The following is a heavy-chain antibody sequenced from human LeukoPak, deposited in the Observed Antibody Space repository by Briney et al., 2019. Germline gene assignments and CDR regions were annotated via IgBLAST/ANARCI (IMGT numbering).Heavy chain of an antibody. CDR1: GYTFTSYG. J-gene: IGHJ6*02. CDR2: ISAYNGNT. Sequence: ASVKVSCKASGYTFTSYGISWVRQAPGQGLEWMGWISAYNGNTNYAQKLQGRVTMTTDTSTSTAYMELRSLRSDDTAVYYCARTTLGGSTSCYTCYYYGMDVWGQGTTVTVSS. CDR3: ARTTLGGSTSCYTCYYYGMDV. D-gene: IGHD2-2*02. V-gene: IGHV1-18*01.